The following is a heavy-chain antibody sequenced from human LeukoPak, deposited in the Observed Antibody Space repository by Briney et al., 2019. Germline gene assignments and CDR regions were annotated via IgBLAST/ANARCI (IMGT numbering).Heavy chain of an antibody. CDR3: ARDGVPAARDL. CDR2: IDGAGGEK. J-gene: IGHJ3*01. Sequence: GGSLRLSCAASGFSFSSYGMNWVRQAPGKGLEWVGNIDGAGGEKHYVDSVKGRFTISRDNAKTSLYLHMNSLRAEDTAVYYCARDGVPAARDLWGQGTMVIVSS. D-gene: IGHD2-2*01. V-gene: IGHV3-7*01. CDR1: GFSFSSYG.